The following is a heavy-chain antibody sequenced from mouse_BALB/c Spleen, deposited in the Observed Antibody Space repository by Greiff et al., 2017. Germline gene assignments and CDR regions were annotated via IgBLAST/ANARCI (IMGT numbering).Heavy chain of an antibody. V-gene: IGHV5-17*02. CDR1: GFTFSSFG. CDR2: ISSGSSTI. J-gene: IGHJ3*01. Sequence: EVHLVESGGGLVQPGGSRKLSCAASGFTFSSFGMHWVRQAPEKGLEWVAYISSGSSTIYYADTVKGRFTISRDNPKNTLFLQMTSLRSEDTAMYYCARSRGYCGSSPFAYWGQGTLVTVSA. CDR3: ARSRGYCGSSPFAY. D-gene: IGHD1-1*01.